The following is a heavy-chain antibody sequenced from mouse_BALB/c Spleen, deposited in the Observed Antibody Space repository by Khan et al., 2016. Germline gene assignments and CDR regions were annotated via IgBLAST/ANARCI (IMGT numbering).Heavy chain of an antibody. CDR2: INPSTGYT. J-gene: IGHJ2*01. CDR1: GYTFTSYW. D-gene: IGHD2-1*01. V-gene: IGHV1-7*01. Sequence: QIQLVQSGAELAKPGASVKMSCKASGYTFTSYWMHWVKQRPGQGLEWIGYINPSTGYTEYNQKFKDKATLTADKSSSTAYMQLSSLTSEDSAVYYCARSYGNYFDYWGQGTTLTVSS. CDR3: ARSYGNYFDY.